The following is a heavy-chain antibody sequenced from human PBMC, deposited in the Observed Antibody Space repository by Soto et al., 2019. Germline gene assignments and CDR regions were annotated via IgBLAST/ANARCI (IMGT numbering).Heavy chain of an antibody. V-gene: IGHV4-59*01. J-gene: IGHJ4*02. D-gene: IGHD2-15*01. Sequence: QVQLQESGPGLVKPSETLSLTCTVSGGSISSYYWSWIRQPPGKGLEWIGYIYDSGSTTYNPSIKSRVTISVDMSKNQFSLKLSSVTAADTAVYYCARRAVGYGGFGYWGQGNLVTVSS. CDR3: ARRAVGYGGFGY. CDR1: GGSISSYY. CDR2: IYDSGST.